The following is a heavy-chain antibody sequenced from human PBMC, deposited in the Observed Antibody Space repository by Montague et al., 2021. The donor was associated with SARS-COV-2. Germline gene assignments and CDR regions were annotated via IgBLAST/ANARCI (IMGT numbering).Heavy chain of an antibody. CDR2: IYSSGST. CDR3: ARDYSHCSGGSCVFDY. CDR1: GGSISNYY. J-gene: IGHJ4*02. D-gene: IGHD2-15*01. Sequence: SETLSLTCTVSGGSISNYYWSWIRQPAGKGLEWIGRIYSSGSTNYNPSLKSRISMSVDTSKNQFSLRLSSVTAADTAIYYCARDYSHCSGGSCVFDYWGQGTVVTVSS. V-gene: IGHV4-4*07.